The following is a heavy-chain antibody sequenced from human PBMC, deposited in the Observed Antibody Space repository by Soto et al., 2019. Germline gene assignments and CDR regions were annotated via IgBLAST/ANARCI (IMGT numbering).Heavy chain of an antibody. Sequence: GGSLRLSCAASGFTFSGSAMHWVRQASGKGLEWVGRIRSKANSYATAYAASVKDRFTISRDDSKNTAYLQMNSLKTEDTAVYYCTGSYYYDSSGYYYFANWGQGTLVTVSS. CDR3: TGSYYYDSSGYYYFAN. V-gene: IGHV3-73*01. J-gene: IGHJ4*02. CDR1: GFTFSGSA. D-gene: IGHD3-22*01. CDR2: IRSKANSYAT.